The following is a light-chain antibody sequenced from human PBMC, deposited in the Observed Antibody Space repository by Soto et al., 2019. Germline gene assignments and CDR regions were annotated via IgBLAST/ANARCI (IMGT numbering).Light chain of an antibody. CDR1: QSVSSY. V-gene: IGKV3-20*01. CDR2: GAS. J-gene: IGKJ1*01. Sequence: EIVLTQSPGAPSLSPGEGATLSCRASQSVSSYLAWYQQKPGQAPRLLIYGASSRATGIPDRFSGSGSGTDFTLTISRLEPEDFAVYYCQQFGGSPQTFGQGTKVDIK. CDR3: QQFGGSPQT.